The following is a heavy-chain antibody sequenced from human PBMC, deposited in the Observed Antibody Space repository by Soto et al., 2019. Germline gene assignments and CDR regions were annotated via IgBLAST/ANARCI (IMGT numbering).Heavy chain of an antibody. V-gene: IGHV1-18*01. CDR3: ARYLIVVVPAAMQAFEI. CDR2: ISAYNGNT. CDR1: GYTFTSYG. Sequence: ASVKVSCKASGYTFTSYGISWVRQAPGQGLERMGWISAYNGNTNYAQKLQGRVTMTTDTSTSTAYMELRSLRSDDTAVYYCARYLIVVVPAAMQAFEIWGQGTMVTVSS. J-gene: IGHJ3*02. D-gene: IGHD2-2*01.